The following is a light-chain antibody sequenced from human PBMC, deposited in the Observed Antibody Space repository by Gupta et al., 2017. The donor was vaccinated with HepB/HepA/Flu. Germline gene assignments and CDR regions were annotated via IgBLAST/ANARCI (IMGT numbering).Light chain of an antibody. Sequence: QSVLTQSPSASATPGQRVTISCSGSSANIGNNYVYWYQHLQGTAPKLLIYRSDQRPSGVPDRFSGSKSGTSASLAISGLRSEDEADYYCAAWDDNLSGVLFGGGTKLTVL. V-gene: IGLV1-47*01. CDR2: RSD. J-gene: IGLJ2*01. CDR3: AAWDDNLSGVL. CDR1: SANIGNNY.